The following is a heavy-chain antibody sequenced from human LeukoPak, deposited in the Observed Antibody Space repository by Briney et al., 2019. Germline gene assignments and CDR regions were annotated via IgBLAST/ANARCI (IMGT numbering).Heavy chain of an antibody. D-gene: IGHD1-26*01. V-gene: IGHV1-69*01. Sequence: SVKVSCKASGGTFSSYAISWVRQAPGQGLEWMGGVIPIFGTANYAQKFQGRVTITADESTSTAYMELSSLRSEDTAVYYCASPPRGYSGSHFDYWGQGTLVTVSS. CDR2: VIPIFGTA. CDR3: ASPPRGYSGSHFDY. J-gene: IGHJ4*02. CDR1: GGTFSSYA.